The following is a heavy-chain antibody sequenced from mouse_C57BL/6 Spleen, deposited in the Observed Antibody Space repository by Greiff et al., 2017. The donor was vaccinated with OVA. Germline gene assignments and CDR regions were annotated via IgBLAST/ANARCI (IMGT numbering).Heavy chain of an antibody. Sequence: VKLQESGAELARPGASVKMSCKASGYTFTSYTMHWVKQRPGQGLEWIGYINPSSGYTKYNQKFKDKATLTADKSSSTAYMQLSSLTSEDSAVYYCARWANYYGSSYEYYFDYWGQGTTLTVSS. J-gene: IGHJ2*01. V-gene: IGHV1-4*01. CDR1: GYTFTSYT. CDR2: INPSSGYT. CDR3: ARWANYYGSSYEYYFDY. D-gene: IGHD1-1*01.